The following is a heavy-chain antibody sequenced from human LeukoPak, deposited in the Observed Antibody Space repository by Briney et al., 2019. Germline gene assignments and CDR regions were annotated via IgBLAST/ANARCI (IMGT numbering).Heavy chain of an antibody. J-gene: IGHJ3*02. CDR2: IYNSGGS. CDR3: ARSGSYSPNAFDI. V-gene: IGHV4-31*03. CDR1: GGSVRNGGY. D-gene: IGHD1-26*01. Sequence: MSSETLSLTCTVSGGSVRNGGYWSWIRQHPGKGLEWIGYIYNSGGSYYNPSLESRVTISLDTSKNQFSLKLSSVTAADTAVYYCARSGSYSPNAFDIWGQGTMVTVSS.